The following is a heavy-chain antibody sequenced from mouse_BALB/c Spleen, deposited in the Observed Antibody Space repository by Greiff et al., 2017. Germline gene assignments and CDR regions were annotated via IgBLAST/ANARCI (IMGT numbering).Heavy chain of an antibody. V-gene: IGHV2-6-7*01. Sequence: QVQLKQSGPGLVAPSQSLSITCTVSGFSLTGYGVNWVRQPPGKGLEWLGMIWGDGSTDYNSALKSRLSISKDNSKSQVFLKMNSLQTDDTARYYCARGEDDYDWGYAMDYWGQGTSVTVSS. CDR1: GFSLTGYG. CDR3: ARGEDDYDWGYAMDY. D-gene: IGHD2-4*01. CDR2: IWGDGST. J-gene: IGHJ4*01.